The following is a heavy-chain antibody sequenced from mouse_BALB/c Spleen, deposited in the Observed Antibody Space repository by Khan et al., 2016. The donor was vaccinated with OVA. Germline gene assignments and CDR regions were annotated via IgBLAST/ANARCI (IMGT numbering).Heavy chain of an antibody. J-gene: IGHJ4*01. D-gene: IGHD6-2*01. V-gene: IGHV2-9*02. CDR3: VRFSVPYYAMTY. CDR1: GFSLTTYG. CDR2: IWAGGST. Sequence: QVQLKESGPGLVAPSQSLSIACTVSGFSLTTYGVNWVRQPPGEGLEWLGVIWAGGSTNYNSALRSRLSISKDNSKSQVFLKMHSLQTDDTAMSYCVRFSVPYYAMTYWCQGTSLTVSS.